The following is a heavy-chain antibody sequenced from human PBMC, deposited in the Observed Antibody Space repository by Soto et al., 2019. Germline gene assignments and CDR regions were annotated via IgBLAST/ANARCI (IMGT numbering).Heavy chain of an antibody. V-gene: IGHV4-39*01. Sequence: SETLSLTCTVSGGSISSSSYYGGWILHPPGKGREWIGSIYYSVSTYYNPSLKSRVTISVDTSKSQFSLKLSSVTAADTAVYYCATQGRWTANGTSYFQHWGQGTLVTVSS. CDR2: IYYSVST. CDR1: GGSISSSSYY. D-gene: IGHD6-13*01. CDR3: ATQGRWTANGTSYFQH. J-gene: IGHJ1*01.